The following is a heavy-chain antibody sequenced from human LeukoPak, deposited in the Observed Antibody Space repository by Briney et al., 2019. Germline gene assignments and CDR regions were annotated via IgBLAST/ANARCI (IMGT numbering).Heavy chain of an antibody. CDR2: IIPIFGTA. CDR3: ARLSPSIAARRPIYYLDY. Sequence: ASVKVSCTAFGGTFSSYAISWVRQAPGQGLEWMGGIIPIFGTANYAQKFQGRVTITADESTSTAYMELSSLRSEDTAVYYCARLSPSIAARRPIYYLDYWGQGTLVTVSS. CDR1: GGTFSSYA. D-gene: IGHD6-6*01. J-gene: IGHJ4*02. V-gene: IGHV1-69*13.